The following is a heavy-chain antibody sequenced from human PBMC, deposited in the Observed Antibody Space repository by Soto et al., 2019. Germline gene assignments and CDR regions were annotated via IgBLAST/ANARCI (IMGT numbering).Heavy chain of an antibody. D-gene: IGHD3-3*01. CDR3: ASPRQGNYDFLSGYYALDY. Sequence: SETPSLTCTFSGAPIRSSRSYWGWVRQPPGKGLEWIVSFYYTGGTYSTYYNPSLKSRVTISVDTSKSQFSLNLRSVTAADTAVYYCASPRQGNYDFLSGYYALDYWGQGTLVTVSS. CDR1: GAPIRSSRSY. CDR2: FYYTGGT. V-gene: IGHV4-39*01. J-gene: IGHJ4*02.